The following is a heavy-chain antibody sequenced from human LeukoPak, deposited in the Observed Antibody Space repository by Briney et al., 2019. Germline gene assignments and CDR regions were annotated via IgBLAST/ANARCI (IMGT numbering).Heavy chain of an antibody. J-gene: IGHJ4*02. CDR1: GGTFSSYA. V-gene: IGHV1-69*13. Sequence: VASVKVSCKASGGTFSSYAISWVRQAPGQGLEWMGGIIPIFGTANYAQKFQGRVTITADESTSTAYMELSSLRSEDTAVYYYARDSSMLRGPLVIYYFDFWGQGTLVTVSS. CDR2: IIPIFGTA. CDR3: ARDSSMLRGPLVIYYFDF. D-gene: IGHD3-10*01.